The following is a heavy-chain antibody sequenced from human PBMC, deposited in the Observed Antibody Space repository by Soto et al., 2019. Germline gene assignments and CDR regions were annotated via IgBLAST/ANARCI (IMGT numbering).Heavy chain of an antibody. J-gene: IGHJ6*02. Sequence: QVQLVQSGAEVKKPGSSVKVSCKASGGTFSSYAISWVRQAPGQGLEWMGGIIPIFGTANYAQKFQGRVTITADESTSTAYMELSSLRSEDTAVYYCARGESSGWYIDCYYYGMDVWGQGTTVTVSS. CDR1: GGTFSSYA. D-gene: IGHD6-19*01. CDR2: IIPIFGTA. CDR3: ARGESSGWYIDCYYYGMDV. V-gene: IGHV1-69*01.